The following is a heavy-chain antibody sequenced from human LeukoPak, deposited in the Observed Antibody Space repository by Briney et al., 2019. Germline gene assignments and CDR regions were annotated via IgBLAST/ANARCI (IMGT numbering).Heavy chain of an antibody. CDR2: LNPDTGST. CDR1: GYTFTRYF. CDR3: ARESFSGSGGLNWFAP. J-gene: IGHJ5*02. V-gene: IGHV1-2*02. Sequence: ASVKVSCKASGYTFTRYFIHWVRQAPGQGLEWMGGLNPDTGSTNYAQKFQARVIMTRDTSINTAYMELRRLRYDDTAMYFCARESFSGSGGLNWFAPWGQGTLVTVSA. D-gene: IGHD3-10*01.